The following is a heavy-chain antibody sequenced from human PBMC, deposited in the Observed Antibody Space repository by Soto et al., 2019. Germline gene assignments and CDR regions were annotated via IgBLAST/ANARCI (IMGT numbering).Heavy chain of an antibody. J-gene: IGHJ4*02. CDR1: GDSLSSGGYY. CDR3: ARGYSSSRIGDY. Sequence: QVQLQESGPGLVKPSQTLSLTCTVSGDSLSSGGYYWSWIRQHPGKGLEWIGYIYGSGSTYYGPSLKSRVTISVDSSKNQFSLKMSSVTAADTAVYYCARGYSSSRIGDYWGQGTLVTVSS. D-gene: IGHD6-13*01. V-gene: IGHV4-31*03. CDR2: IYGSGST.